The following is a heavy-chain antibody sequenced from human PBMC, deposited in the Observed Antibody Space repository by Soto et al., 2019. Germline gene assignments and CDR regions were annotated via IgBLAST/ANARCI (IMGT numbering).Heavy chain of an antibody. Sequence: SATLYLTCTLPSISITSYFWSWIVQPTGRGLEWIGHFHYSGSTNYNPSLKSRVTISVDTSKNQVSLKLSSVTAADTAMYFCARQVSSAWPPYYYDMDVRGQGTTVS. CDR2: FHYSGST. J-gene: IGHJ6*02. CDR3: ARQVSSAWPPYYYDMDV. V-gene: IGHV4-59*08. D-gene: IGHD6-25*01. CDR1: SISITSYF.